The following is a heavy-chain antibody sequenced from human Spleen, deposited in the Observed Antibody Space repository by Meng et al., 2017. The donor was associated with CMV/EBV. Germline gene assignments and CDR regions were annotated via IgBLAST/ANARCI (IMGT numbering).Heavy chain of an antibody. Sequence: FSGSSMTWVRQAPGKGLEWVSSITRSSSNTYYSDSVKGRFTVSRDNAKNSLYLQMNSLRDEDTAVYYCARDQIRGVVGARPRGPGDLWGQGTLVTVSS. CDR2: ITRSSSNT. J-gene: IGHJ4*02. CDR3: ARDQIRGVVGARPRGPGDL. V-gene: IGHV3-21*01. CDR1: FSGSS. D-gene: IGHD1-26*01.